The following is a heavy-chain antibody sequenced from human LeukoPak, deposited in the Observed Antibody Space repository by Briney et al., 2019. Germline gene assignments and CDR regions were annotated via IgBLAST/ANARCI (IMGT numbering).Heavy chain of an antibody. Sequence: SETLSLTCTVSGGSITNNYWAWIRQPPGKGLEWIGYTHDSGNSNYNPSLRSRVTISIDTSKNQFSLKLTSVTAAVTAVYYCARDRSAAPADYWGQGTLVTVSS. CDR1: GGSITNNY. CDR3: ARDRSAAPADY. D-gene: IGHD6-13*01. CDR2: THDSGNS. V-gene: IGHV4-59*13. J-gene: IGHJ4*02.